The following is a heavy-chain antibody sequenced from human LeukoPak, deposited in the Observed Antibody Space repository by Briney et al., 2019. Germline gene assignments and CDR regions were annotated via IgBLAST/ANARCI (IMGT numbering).Heavy chain of an antibody. Sequence: PGGSLRLSCAASGFTFNNYAMSWVRQAPGKGLEWVSAISGSGSSTNYADSVKGRFTISRDNSKNTLYLQMNSLRAEDTAVYYCAKALSGWFFDYWGQGTLVTVSS. D-gene: IGHD6-19*01. CDR2: ISGSGSST. J-gene: IGHJ4*02. V-gene: IGHV3-23*01. CDR3: AKALSGWFFDY. CDR1: GFTFNNYA.